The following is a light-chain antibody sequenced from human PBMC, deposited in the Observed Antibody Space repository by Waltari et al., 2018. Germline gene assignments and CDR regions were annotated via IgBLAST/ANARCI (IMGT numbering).Light chain of an antibody. Sequence: DTQMTQSPSTLSASVGDTVTITCRARLSIGPWLAWYQQKPGKAPKLLIYRASILQGGVPSRFSGSGSVTDFTLTISGLQPDDFATYYCQQYNSYWTFGQGTKVE. J-gene: IGKJ1*01. CDR2: RAS. CDR3: QQYNSYWT. CDR1: LSIGPW. V-gene: IGKV1-5*03.